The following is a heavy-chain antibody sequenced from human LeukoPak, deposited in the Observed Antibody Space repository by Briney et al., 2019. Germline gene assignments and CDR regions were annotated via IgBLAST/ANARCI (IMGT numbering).Heavy chain of an antibody. V-gene: IGHV3-23*01. CDR2: ISGSGDST. CDR1: GFTFSSYA. J-gene: IGHJ4*02. Sequence: PGGSLRLSRAASGFTFSSYAMSWVRQAPGKGLEWVSAISGSGDSTYYADSVKGRFTISRDNSKNTLYLQMNSLRAEDTAVYYCAKDLYFRGYYYDSSGYLPSFDYWGQGTLVTVSS. CDR3: AKDLYFRGYYYDSSGYLPSFDY. D-gene: IGHD3-22*01.